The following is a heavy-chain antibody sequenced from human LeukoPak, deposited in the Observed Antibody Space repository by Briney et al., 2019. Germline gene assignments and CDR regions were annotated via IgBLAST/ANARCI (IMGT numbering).Heavy chain of an antibody. J-gene: IGHJ4*02. Sequence: PSETLSLTCTVSGGSIGNHYWTWIRQPPGRGLEWIGHIYYSGTTYYDPSLRGRVTIPLDTSRNLFTLKLNSMTAADTAIYYCARKAWRLDFWGQGALVTVSS. D-gene: IGHD5-12*01. V-gene: IGHV4-59*08. CDR2: IYYSGTT. CDR3: ARKAWRLDF. CDR1: GGSIGNHY.